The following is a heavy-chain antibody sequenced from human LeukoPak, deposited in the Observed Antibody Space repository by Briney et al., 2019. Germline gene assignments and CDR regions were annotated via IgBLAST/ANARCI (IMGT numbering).Heavy chain of an antibody. CDR1: GFTFTTYY. J-gene: IGHJ4*02. V-gene: IGHV3-7*01. D-gene: IGHD7-27*01. Sequence: GESLRLSCAASGFTFTTYYMRWVRQAPGKGLEWVANINQDGRTNYYVDSVKGRFTISRDNAINSVFLQMNSLRAEDTAVYYCARENWANDYWGQGTLVTVSS. CDR3: ARENWANDY. CDR2: INQDGRTN.